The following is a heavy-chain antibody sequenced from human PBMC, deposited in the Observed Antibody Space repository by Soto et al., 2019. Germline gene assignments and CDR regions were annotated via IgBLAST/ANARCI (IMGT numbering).Heavy chain of an antibody. J-gene: IGHJ4*02. CDR2: INSDGSST. CDR3: VRQSNYGLDY. Sequence: EVQLVESGGGLVQPGGSLRLSCAASGFTLSTYWMHWVRQAPGKGLVWVSRINSDGSSTGYADSVKGRFTISRDNAKNTLYLQMNSLRAEDTAVYYCVRQSNYGLDYWGQGTLVTVSS. CDR1: GFTLSTYW. D-gene: IGHD4-4*01. V-gene: IGHV3-74*01.